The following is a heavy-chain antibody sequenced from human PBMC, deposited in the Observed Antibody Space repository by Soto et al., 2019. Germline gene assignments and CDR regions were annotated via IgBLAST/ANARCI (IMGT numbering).Heavy chain of an antibody. D-gene: IGHD3-3*01. J-gene: IGHJ6*02. CDR1: GYTFTGYY. CDR2: INPNSGGT. CDR3: ARGRFWSGYPIYYYGMDV. Sequence: QVQLVQSGAEVKKPGASVKVSCKASGYTFTGYYMHWVRQAPGQGLEWRGGINPNSGGTNYAQKFQGRVTMTRDTSISTAYMELSRLRSDDTAVYYCARGRFWSGYPIYYYGMDVWGQGTTVTVSS. V-gene: IGHV1-2*02.